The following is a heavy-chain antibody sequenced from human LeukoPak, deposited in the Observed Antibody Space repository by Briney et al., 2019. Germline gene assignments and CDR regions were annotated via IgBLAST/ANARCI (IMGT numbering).Heavy chain of an antibody. CDR1: GFTFSSYS. CDR2: ISSSSSYI. V-gene: IGHV3-21*04. Sequence: GGSLRLSCAASGFTFSSYSMNWVRQAPGKGLEWVSSISSSSSYIYYADSVKGRFTISRDNAKNSLYLQMNSLRAEDTAVYYCARTPYCSGGSCYSEGYYYYYMDVWGKGTTVTISS. J-gene: IGHJ6*03. D-gene: IGHD2-15*01. CDR3: ARTPYCSGGSCYSEGYYYYYMDV.